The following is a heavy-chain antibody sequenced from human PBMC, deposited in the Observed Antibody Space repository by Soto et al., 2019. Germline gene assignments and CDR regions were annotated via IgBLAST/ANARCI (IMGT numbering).Heavy chain of an antibody. D-gene: IGHD1-1*01. Sequence: EVQLVESGGGLVKPGESLRLSCAASGFSFTNAWMNWVRQAPGKGPEWVGRVKTKAEGETTDYGAPAKGRFTISRDDSINTVYLQMNRLKIEDTAVYYCTSRIRTTNDYWGQGTLVTVSS. CDR2: VKTKAEGETT. CDR1: GFSFTNAW. CDR3: TSRIRTTNDY. J-gene: IGHJ4*02. V-gene: IGHV3-15*07.